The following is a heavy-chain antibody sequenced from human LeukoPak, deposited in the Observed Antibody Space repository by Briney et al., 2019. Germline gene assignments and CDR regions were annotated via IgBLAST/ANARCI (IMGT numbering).Heavy chain of an antibody. CDR3: ARSSGAFYY. Sequence: GGSLRLSCAASGFTFSSYGMHWVRQAPGKGLEWVAIIWSDGSNEYYADSVKGRFTISRDNAKNSLYLQMNNLRAEDTAVYYCARSSGAFYYWGQGTLVTVSS. J-gene: IGHJ4*02. V-gene: IGHV3-33*03. CDR2: IWSDGSNE. D-gene: IGHD3-10*01. CDR1: GFTFSSYG.